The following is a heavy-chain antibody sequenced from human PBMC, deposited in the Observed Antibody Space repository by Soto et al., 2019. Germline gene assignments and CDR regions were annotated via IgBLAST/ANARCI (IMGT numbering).Heavy chain of an antibody. V-gene: IGHV4-31*03. CDR1: GGSISNAQYY. D-gene: IGHD3-10*01. Sequence: QVHLQESGPGLVKPSQTLSLTCTVSGGSISNAQYYWAWIRQHPGKGLAWLGYIYYSGNTYYSPSLKSRVSISIDTSKNLFSLKVNSVTAADTAGYYCAKTYGPFGWLDPWGQGTLVTVSS. CDR2: IYYSGNT. CDR3: AKTYGPFGWLDP. J-gene: IGHJ5*02.